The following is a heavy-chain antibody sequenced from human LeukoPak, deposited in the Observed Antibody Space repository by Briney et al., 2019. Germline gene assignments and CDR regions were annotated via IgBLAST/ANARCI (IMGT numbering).Heavy chain of an antibody. CDR3: ARGGDALRYFDWLSHWSHMDV. D-gene: IGHD3-9*01. CDR2: IYYSGST. CDR1: GGSISSSSYY. J-gene: IGHJ6*03. Sequence: SETLSLTCTVSGGSISSSSYYWGWIRQPPGKGLEWIGSIYYSGSTYYNPSLRSRVTISVDTSKNQFSLKLSSVTAADTAVYYCARGGDALRYFDWLSHWSHMDVWGKGTTATVSS. V-gene: IGHV4-39*07.